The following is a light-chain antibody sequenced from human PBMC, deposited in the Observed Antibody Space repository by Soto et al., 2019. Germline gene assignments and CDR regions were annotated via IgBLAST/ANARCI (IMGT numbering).Light chain of an antibody. V-gene: IGKV1-39*01. CDR1: QAISSH. Sequence: DIQLTQSPSSLSASLGDTVSVTCRASQAISSHLNWYQHSPGRAPRLLIYAATRLQSGAPSRFSGSGSGTVFTLTISSLQHEDFATYYCQQTFTTPWTFGEGIKV. CDR3: QQTFTTPWT. J-gene: IGKJ1*01. CDR2: AAT.